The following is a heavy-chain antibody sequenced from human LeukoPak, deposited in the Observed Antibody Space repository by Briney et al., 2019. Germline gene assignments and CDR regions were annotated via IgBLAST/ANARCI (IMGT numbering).Heavy chain of an antibody. D-gene: IGHD1-26*01. CDR2: INPNSGGT. CDR3: ATLSYSGSKNWFDP. CDR1: GYTFTGYY. V-gene: IGHV1-2*02. J-gene: IGHJ5*02. Sequence: ASVKVFCKASGYTFTGYYMHWVRQAPGQGLEWMGWINPNSGGTNYAQRFQGRVTMTEDTSTDTAYMELSSLRSEDTAVYYCATLSYSGSKNWFDPWGQGTLVTVSS.